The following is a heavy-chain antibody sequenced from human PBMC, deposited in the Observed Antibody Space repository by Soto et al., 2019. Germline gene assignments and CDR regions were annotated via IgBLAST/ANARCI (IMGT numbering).Heavy chain of an antibody. CDR3: ARSGYDGDYYYYGMDV. D-gene: IGHD5-12*01. CDR2: INAGNGNT. J-gene: IGHJ6*02. Sequence: GASVKVSCKASGYTFTSYAMHWVRQAPGQRLEWMGWINAGNGNTKYSQKFQGRVTITRDTSASTAYMELSSLRSEDTAVYYCARSGYDGDYYYYGMDVWGQGTTVTVSS. V-gene: IGHV1-3*01. CDR1: GYTFTSYA.